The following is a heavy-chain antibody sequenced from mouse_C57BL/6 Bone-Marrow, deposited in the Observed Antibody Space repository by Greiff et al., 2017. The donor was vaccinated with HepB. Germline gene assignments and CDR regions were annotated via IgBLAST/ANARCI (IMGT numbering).Heavy chain of an antibody. CDR2: INPNNGGT. CDR3: ARERDY. Sequence: EVHLQQSGPELVKPGASVKISCKASGYTFTDYYMNWVKQSHGKSLEWIGDINPNNGGTSYNQKFKGKATLTVDKSSSTAYMELRSLTSEDSAVYYCARERDYWGQGTTLTVSS. CDR1: GYTFTDYY. V-gene: IGHV1-26*01. J-gene: IGHJ2*01.